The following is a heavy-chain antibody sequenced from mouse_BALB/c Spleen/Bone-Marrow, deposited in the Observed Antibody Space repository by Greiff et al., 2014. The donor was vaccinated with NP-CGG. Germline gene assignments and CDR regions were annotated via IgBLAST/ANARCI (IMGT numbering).Heavy chain of an antibody. V-gene: IGHV14-3*02. J-gene: IGHJ3*01. Sequence: VQLQQSGAELVKPGASVKLSCTASGFNIKDTYMHWVKQRPEQGLEWIGRIDPANGNTKYDPKFQGKATITADTSSNTAYLQLSSLTSKDTAVYYCASYYYGSSSFAYWGQGTLVTVSA. CDR1: GFNIKDTY. CDR3: ASYYYGSSSFAY. D-gene: IGHD1-1*01. CDR2: IDPANGNT.